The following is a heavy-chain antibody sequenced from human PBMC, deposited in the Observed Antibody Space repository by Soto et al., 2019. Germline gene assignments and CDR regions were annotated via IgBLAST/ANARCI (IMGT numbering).Heavy chain of an antibody. CDR2: ISSSSSYI. V-gene: IGHV3-21*01. Sequence: EVQLVESGGGLVKPGGSLRLSCAASGFTFSSYSMNWVRQAPGKGLEWVSSISSSSSYIYYADSVKGPFTISRDNAKNSLYLQMNSLRAEDTAVYYCARDGGSGSYLYYYYGMAVWGQGTTVTVSS. CDR3: ARDGGSGSYLYYYYGMAV. CDR1: GFTFSSYS. D-gene: IGHD3-10*01. J-gene: IGHJ6*02.